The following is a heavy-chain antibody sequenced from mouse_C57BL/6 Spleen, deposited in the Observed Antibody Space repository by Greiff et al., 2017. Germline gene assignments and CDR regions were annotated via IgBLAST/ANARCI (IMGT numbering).Heavy chain of an antibody. D-gene: IGHD1-3*01. V-gene: IGHV1-61*01. Sequence: QVQLQQPGAELVRPGSSVKLSCKASGYTFTSYWMDWVKQRPGQGLEWIGNIYPSDSETHYNQKFKDKATLTVDKSSSTAYMQLSSLTSEDSAVYYGARGEAVADYYAMDYWGQGTSVTVSS. J-gene: IGHJ4*01. CDR2: IYPSDSET. CDR1: GYTFTSYW. CDR3: ARGEAVADYYAMDY.